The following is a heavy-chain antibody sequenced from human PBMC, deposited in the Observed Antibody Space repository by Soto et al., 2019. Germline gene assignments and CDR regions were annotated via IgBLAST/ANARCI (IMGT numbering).Heavy chain of an antibody. CDR1: GYTFTSYG. V-gene: IGHV1-18*01. CDR2: ISAYNGNT. D-gene: IGHD2-2*01. CDR3: AKDMDEYYSSTSCDDDDFVS. Sequence: QVQLVQSGAEVKKPGASVTVSCKASGYTFTSYGISWARQAPGQGIEWMGWISAYNGNTSYEQKLQGRVTMTTDTSKSTAYMELRSLRAGDTAVYYCAKDMDEYYSSTSCDDDDFVSGGQGTMVTVAS. J-gene: IGHJ3*02.